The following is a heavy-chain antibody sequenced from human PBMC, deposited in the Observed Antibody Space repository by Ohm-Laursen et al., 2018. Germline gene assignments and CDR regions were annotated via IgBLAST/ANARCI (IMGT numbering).Heavy chain of an antibody. Sequence: SLRLSCAASGFTFSDYYMSWIRQAPGKGLEWVSYISSSGSTIYYADSVKGRFTISRDNAKNTVYMQMDSLGAEDRAVYYCARDRKNGDSGYGMDVWGHGTTVTVSS. CDR3: ARDRKNGDSGYGMDV. CDR2: ISSSGSTI. V-gene: IGHV3-11*04. D-gene: IGHD4-17*01. CDR1: GFTFSDYY. J-gene: IGHJ6*02.